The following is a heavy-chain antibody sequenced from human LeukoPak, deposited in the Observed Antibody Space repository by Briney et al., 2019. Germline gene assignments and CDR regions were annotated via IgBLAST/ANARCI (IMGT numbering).Heavy chain of an antibody. J-gene: IGHJ6*03. Sequence: GASVKVSCKVSGYTLTELSMHWVRQAPGKGLEWMGGFDPGDGETIYAQKFQGRVTMTEDTSTDTAYMELSSLRSEDTAVYYCAGIGGYAHYYYYMDVWGKGTTVTVSS. CDR3: AGIGGYAHYYYYMDV. CDR1: GYTLTELS. V-gene: IGHV1-24*01. CDR2: FDPGDGET. D-gene: IGHD5-12*01.